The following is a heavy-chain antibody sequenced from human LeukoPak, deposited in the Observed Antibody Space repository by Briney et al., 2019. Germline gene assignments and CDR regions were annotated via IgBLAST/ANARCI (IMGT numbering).Heavy chain of an antibody. CDR2: IYHSGST. CDR1: GGSISSSNW. Sequence: SETLSLTCAVSGGSISSSNWWSWVRQPPGKGLEWIGEIYHSGSTNYNPSLKSRVTISVDKSKNQFSLKLSSVTAADTAVCYCARDPYSSSWYDAYYYYMDVWGKGTTVTVSS. V-gene: IGHV4-4*02. D-gene: IGHD6-13*01. CDR3: ARDPYSSSWYDAYYYYMDV. J-gene: IGHJ6*03.